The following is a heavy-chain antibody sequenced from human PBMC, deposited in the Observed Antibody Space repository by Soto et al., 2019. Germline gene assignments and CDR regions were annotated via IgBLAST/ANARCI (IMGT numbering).Heavy chain of an antibody. Sequence: SETLSLTCAVYGGSFSGYYWRWIRQPPGKGLEWIGEINHSGSTNYNPSLKSRVTISVDTSKNQFSLKLSSVTAADTAVYYCARNGAYYYGSGSYNDLYYFDYWGQGTLVTVSS. V-gene: IGHV4-34*01. D-gene: IGHD3-10*01. CDR2: INHSGST. CDR3: ARNGAYYYGSGSYNDLYYFDY. J-gene: IGHJ4*02. CDR1: GGSFSGYY.